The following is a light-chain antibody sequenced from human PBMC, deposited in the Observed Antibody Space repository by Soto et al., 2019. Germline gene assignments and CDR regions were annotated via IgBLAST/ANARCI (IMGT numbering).Light chain of an antibody. CDR3: QQYYSTPWT. CDR1: QSVLYSSNNKNY. J-gene: IGKJ1*01. Sequence: DIVMTQSPYALSLSLGSSSTINCKSSQSVLYSSNNKNYLAWYQQKPGQPPKLLIYWASTRESGVPDRFSGSGSGTDFTLTISSLQAEDVAVYYCQQYYSTPWTFGQGTKVDI. CDR2: WAS. V-gene: IGKV4-1*01.